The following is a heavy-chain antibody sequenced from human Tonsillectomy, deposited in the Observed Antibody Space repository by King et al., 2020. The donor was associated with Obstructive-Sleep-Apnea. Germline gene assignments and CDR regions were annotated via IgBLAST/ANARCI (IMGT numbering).Heavy chain of an antibody. CDR2: ISYDGSNK. CDR3: AKVQWVRSGGPFDY. V-gene: IGHV3-30*18. D-gene: IGHD5-12*01. J-gene: IGHJ4*02. CDR1: GFTFRSYG. Sequence: VQLVESGGGVVQPGRSLRLSCAASGFTFRSYGMHCVRQAPGKGLEWVALISYDGSNKYYADSVKGRFTISRDNSKNTLYLQMNSLRADDTAVYYCAKVQWVRSGGPFDYWGRGTLVTVSS.